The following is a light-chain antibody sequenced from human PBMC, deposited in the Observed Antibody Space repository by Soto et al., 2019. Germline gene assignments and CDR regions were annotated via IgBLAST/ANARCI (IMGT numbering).Light chain of an antibody. V-gene: IGKV1-33*01. CDR2: DAS. Sequence: DIQMTQSPSSLSASVGDRVTITCQASQDISNYLNWYQQKPGKAPKFLIYDASNLETGVPSRFSGSGSGTDFTFTIDSLQPEDIATYYCQQYDNLPRTFGGGTRVEIK. CDR1: QDISNY. CDR3: QQYDNLPRT. J-gene: IGKJ4*01.